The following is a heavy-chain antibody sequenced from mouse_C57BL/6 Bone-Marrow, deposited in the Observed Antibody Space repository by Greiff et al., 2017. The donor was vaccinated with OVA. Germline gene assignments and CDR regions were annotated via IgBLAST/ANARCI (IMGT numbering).Heavy chain of an antibody. D-gene: IGHD2-4*01. V-gene: IGHV5-9-1*02. J-gene: IGHJ4*01. Sequence: EVKLVESGEGLVKPGGSLKLSCAASGFTFSSYAMSWVRQTPEKRLEWVAYISSGGDYIYYADTVKGRFTISRDNARNTLYLQMSSLKSEDTAMYYCTRDPLYDYDDENAMDYWGQGTSVTVSS. CDR1: GFTFSSYA. CDR3: TRDPLYDYDDENAMDY. CDR2: ISSGGDYI.